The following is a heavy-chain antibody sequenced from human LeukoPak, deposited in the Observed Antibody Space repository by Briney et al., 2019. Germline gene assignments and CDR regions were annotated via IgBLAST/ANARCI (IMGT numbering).Heavy chain of an antibody. D-gene: IGHD3-10*01. J-gene: IGHJ4*02. Sequence: PSETLSLTCTVSGGSVSSTTYYWSWIRQPPGKGLEWIASINYSGSTYYNPSLKSRVTISVDTSENQFSLKLSSVTAADTAVYYCARYVVYGPGKYYFDYWGQGTLVTVSS. CDR2: INYSGST. V-gene: IGHV4-39*01. CDR1: GGSVSSTTYY. CDR3: ARYVVYGPGKYYFDY.